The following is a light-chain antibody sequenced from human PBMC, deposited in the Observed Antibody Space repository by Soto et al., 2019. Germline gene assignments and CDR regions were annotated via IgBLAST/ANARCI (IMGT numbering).Light chain of an antibody. V-gene: IGKV1-17*01. CDR2: GAS. J-gene: IGKJ4*01. Sequence: DIQMTQSPSSLSASVGDRVTITCRASQGIGIDLGWYQQKPGKAPKRLIYGASSLQSGVPSRFSGSGSGTEFTLTISSLQPEDVATYYCLQHDTYPLTFGGGTKVEIK. CDR3: LQHDTYPLT. CDR1: QGIGID.